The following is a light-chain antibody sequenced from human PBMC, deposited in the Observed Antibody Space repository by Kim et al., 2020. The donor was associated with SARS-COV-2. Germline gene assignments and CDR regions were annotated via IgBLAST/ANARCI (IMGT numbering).Light chain of an antibody. V-gene: IGKV1-27*01. J-gene: IGKJ1*01. CDR1: QGLRHY. CDR3: QKDNRAPWT. Sequence: ASVGGRVNITRLASQGLRHYLDWDQQKTGKGPKLLIYAAITLQSGVPTRVRWSRCWTDFPLTISSPEPEDVGNYYCQKDNRAPWTFGQGTKVDIK. CDR2: AAI.